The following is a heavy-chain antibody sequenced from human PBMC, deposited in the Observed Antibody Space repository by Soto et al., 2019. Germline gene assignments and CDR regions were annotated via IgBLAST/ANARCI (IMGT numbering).Heavy chain of an antibody. CDR2: IKQDGSEK. CDR3: GTDDLAVGVNF. J-gene: IGHJ4*02. V-gene: IGHV3-7*03. Sequence: PGGSLRLSCAASGFSFSTYWMSWVRQPPGKGLEWVANIKQDGSEKYNVDSVKGRFTISRDNTKNSLYLQMNSLGVEATAVEYCGTDDLAVGVNFWGQGTLVTVSS. D-gene: IGHD2-8*01. CDR1: GFSFSTYW.